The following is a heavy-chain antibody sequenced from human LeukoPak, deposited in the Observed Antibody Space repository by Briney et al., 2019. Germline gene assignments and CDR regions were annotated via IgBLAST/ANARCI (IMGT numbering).Heavy chain of an antibody. J-gene: IGHJ4*02. CDR2: ISYDGSNK. CDR1: GFTLSSYA. D-gene: IGHD2-15*01. Sequence: GRSLRLSCAASGFTLSSYAMHWVRQAPGKGLEWVAVISYDGSNKYYADSVKGRFTISRDNSKNTLYLQMNSLRAEDTAVYYCAKDWGFGSGSDYWGQGTLVTVSS. V-gene: IGHV3-30-3*01. CDR3: AKDWGFGSGSDY.